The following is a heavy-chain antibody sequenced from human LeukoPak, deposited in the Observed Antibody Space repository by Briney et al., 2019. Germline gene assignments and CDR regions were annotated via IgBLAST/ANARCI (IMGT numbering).Heavy chain of an antibody. CDR1: GFAFDKYA. D-gene: IGHD6-13*01. V-gene: IGHV3-23*01. CDR3: SARQPPYGMHF. CDR2: IDSDSART. J-gene: IGHJ6*02. Sequence: NPGGSLRLSSSAFGFAFDKYAMNWVHQAPEKGLEWVSTIDSDSARTYYADSVNGRFTISRDNHKNILYLQLNALKAEDTAVYYCSARQPPYGMHFWGRGTTVIVSS.